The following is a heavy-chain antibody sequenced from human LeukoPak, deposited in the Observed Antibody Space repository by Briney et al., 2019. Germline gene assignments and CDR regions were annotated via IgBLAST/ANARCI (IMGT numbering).Heavy chain of an antibody. J-gene: IGHJ4*02. V-gene: IGHV4-34*01. Sequence: MPSETLSLTCAVYGGSFSGYYWSWIRQPPGKGLEWIGEINHSGSTNYNPSLKSRVTISVDTSKNQFSLKLSSVTAADTAVYYCARHNRIAAAGKPPRAFDYWGQGTLVTVSS. CDR3: ARHNRIAAAGKPPRAFDY. D-gene: IGHD6-13*01. CDR2: INHSGST. CDR1: GGSFSGYY.